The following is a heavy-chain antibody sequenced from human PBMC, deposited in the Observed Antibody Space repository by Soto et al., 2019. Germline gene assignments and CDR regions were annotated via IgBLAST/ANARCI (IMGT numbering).Heavy chain of an antibody. CDR2: IYYSGST. Sequence: SETLSLTCTVSGGSISSYYWSWIRQPPGKGLEWIGYIYYSGSTNYNPSLKSRVTISVDTSKNQFSLKLSSVTAADTAVYYCARHGGYSSGWYRSFFVYFDYWGQGTLVTVSS. CDR3: ARHGGYSSGWYRSFFVYFDY. J-gene: IGHJ4*02. D-gene: IGHD6-19*01. V-gene: IGHV4-59*08. CDR1: GGSISSYY.